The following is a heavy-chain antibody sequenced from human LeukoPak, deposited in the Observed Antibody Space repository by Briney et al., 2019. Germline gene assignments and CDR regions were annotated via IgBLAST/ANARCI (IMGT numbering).Heavy chain of an antibody. Sequence: GGSLSLSCAASGFTFSDYYMSWIRQAPGKGLEWVSYISSSGSTIYYADSVKGRFTISRDNAKNSLYLQVNSLRAEDTAVYYCASRGSGRWLVYYMDVWGKGTTVTVSS. CDR3: ASRGSGRWLVYYMDV. J-gene: IGHJ6*03. D-gene: IGHD6-19*01. V-gene: IGHV3-11*01. CDR1: GFTFSDYY. CDR2: ISSSGSTI.